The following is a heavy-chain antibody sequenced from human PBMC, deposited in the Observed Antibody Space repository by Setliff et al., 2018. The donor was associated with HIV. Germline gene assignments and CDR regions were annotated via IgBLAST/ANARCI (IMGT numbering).Heavy chain of an antibody. CDR3: ARADIVVVTAAFGWFDP. V-gene: IGHV4-59*08. CDR2: INYSGHT. D-gene: IGHD2-2*01. Sequence: SETLSLTCTVSGDSMENYYWTWIRQSPGKGLEWLGYINYSGHTNYNPSLESRVTISIDTSKNQFSLKLSSVTAADTAVYYCARADIVVVTAAFGWFDPWGQGPLVTVSS. CDR1: GDSMENYY. J-gene: IGHJ5*02.